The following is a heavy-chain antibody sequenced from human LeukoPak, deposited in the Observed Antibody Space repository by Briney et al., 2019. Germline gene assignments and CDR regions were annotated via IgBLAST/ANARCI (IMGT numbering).Heavy chain of an antibody. V-gene: IGHV3-23*01. CDR1: GFTFSNYA. J-gene: IGHJ4*02. CDR3: AKGVGSLYSGDYEYYFDY. Sequence: GGSLRLSCAASGFTFSNYAMSWVRQAPGKGLEWVSGISGGGGSTYYADSVKGRFTISRDNSKNTLYLQMNSLRAEDTAVYYCAKGVGSLYSGDYEYYFDYWGQGTLVTVSS. CDR2: ISGGGGST. D-gene: IGHD4-17*01.